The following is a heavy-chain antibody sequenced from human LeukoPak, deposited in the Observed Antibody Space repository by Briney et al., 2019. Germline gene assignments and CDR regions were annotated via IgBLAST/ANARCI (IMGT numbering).Heavy chain of an antibody. V-gene: IGHV2-5*02. D-gene: IGHD5-18*01. J-gene: IGHJ4*02. CDR2: IYWDDDK. CDR3: AHRRGYSYAGY. CDR1: GFSLSTNGVG. Sequence: SGPTLVNPTQTLTLTCTFSGFSLSTNGVGVGWIRQPPGKALEWLALIYWDDDKRYSPSLKSRLTITKDTSKNQVVLTMTNMDPVDTATYYCAHRRGYSYAGYWGQGTLVTVSS.